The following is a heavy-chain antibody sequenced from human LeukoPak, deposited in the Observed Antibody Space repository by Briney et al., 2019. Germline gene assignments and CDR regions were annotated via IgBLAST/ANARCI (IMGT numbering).Heavy chain of an antibody. CDR2: LKSKADGGTT. D-gene: IGHD3-3*01. J-gene: IGHJ4*02. CDR3: TTGGLRFLATLDS. Sequence: VGSLRLSRAASGLTFSYSWMSWGRQAPGKGLEWVGRLKSKADGGTTEYAAPVEGRFTISRDDSKNTLYLQMNSLSTEDTAVYYCTTGGLRFLATLDSWGQGTLVTVSS. CDR1: GLTFSYSW. V-gene: IGHV3-15*01.